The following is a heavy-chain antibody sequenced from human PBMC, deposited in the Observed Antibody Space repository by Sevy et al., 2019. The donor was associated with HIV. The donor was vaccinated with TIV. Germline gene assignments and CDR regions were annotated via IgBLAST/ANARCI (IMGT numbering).Heavy chain of an antibody. CDR3: ALERLSSDVAEYFQN. CDR2: ISFDATNK. V-gene: IGHV3-30-3*01. D-gene: IGHD1-1*01. CDR1: GFTFNKYS. J-gene: IGHJ1*01. Sequence: GGSLRLSCAASGFTFNKYSMHWVRQAPGKGLEWVATISFDATNKHYPDSVKGRFTISRDNFQNSLFLQMDSLRPEDTAVYYCALERLSSDVAEYFQNWGQGTLVTVSS.